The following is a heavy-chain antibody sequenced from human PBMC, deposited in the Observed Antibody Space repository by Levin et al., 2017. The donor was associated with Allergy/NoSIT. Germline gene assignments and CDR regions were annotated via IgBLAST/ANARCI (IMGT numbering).Heavy chain of an antibody. V-gene: IGHV3-49*03. CDR1: GFTFSDYA. CDR3: SRSADYCGSGSYYDYSYYYGMDV. J-gene: IGHJ6*02. Sequence: GESLKISCTASGFTFSDYAMSWFRQAPGKGLEWVGFIRSKAYGGTTEYAASVKGRFTISSDDSKSIAYLQMNSLKTEYTAVYYCSRSADYCGSGSYYDYSYYYGMDVWGQGTTVTVSS. CDR2: IRSKAYGGTT. D-gene: IGHD3-10*01.